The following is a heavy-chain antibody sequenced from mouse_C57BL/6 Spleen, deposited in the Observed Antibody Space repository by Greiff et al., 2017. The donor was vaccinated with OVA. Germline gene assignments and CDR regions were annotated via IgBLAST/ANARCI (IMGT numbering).Heavy chain of an antibody. CDR3: AREGDYYGSSYILFAY. J-gene: IGHJ3*01. CDR1: GYAFSSSW. CDR2: IYPGDGDT. Sequence: VQLQQSGPELMKPGASVKISCKASGYAFSSSWMNWVKQRPGKGLEWIGRIYPGDGDTNYNGKFKGKATLTADKSSSTAYMQLSSLTSEDSAVYFCAREGDYYGSSYILFAYWGQGTLVTVSA. V-gene: IGHV1-82*01. D-gene: IGHD1-1*01.